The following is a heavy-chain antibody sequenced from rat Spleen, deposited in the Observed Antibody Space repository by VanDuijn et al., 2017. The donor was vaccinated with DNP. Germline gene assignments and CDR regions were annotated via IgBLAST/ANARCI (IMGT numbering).Heavy chain of an antibody. J-gene: IGHJ2*01. D-gene: IGHD1-10*01. CDR2: ITYDGSST. Sequence: EVQLVETGGGLVQPGRSLKLSCVASGFIFSNYWMTWIRQAPGKGLEWVATITYDGSSTYYRDSVKGRFTISRDIAKSTLYLQMDSLRSEDTATYYCASRITTTFDYWGQGVMVTVSS. CDR1: GFIFSNYW. V-gene: IGHV5-31*01. CDR3: ASRITTTFDY.